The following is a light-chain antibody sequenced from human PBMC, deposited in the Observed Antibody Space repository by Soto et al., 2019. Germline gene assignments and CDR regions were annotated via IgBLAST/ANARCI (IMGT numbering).Light chain of an antibody. CDR3: QQSNNYPWT. J-gene: IGKJ1*01. CDR1: QYIHNY. V-gene: IGKV1-5*03. CDR2: EAA. Sequence: DIQMTQSPSTLSASVGDRVTITCRASQYIHNYLAWYQQKPGEAPKLLIYEAANLESGVPSRFSGSGTGTEFTLTSSSLQPDDFAPYYCQQSNNYPWTYGQGTRV.